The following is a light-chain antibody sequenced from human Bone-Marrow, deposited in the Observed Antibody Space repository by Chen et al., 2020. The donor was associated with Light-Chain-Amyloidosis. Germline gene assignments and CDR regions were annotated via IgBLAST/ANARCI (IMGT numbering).Light chain of an antibody. V-gene: IGLV3-21*02. CDR2: DDS. J-gene: IGLJ3*02. CDR1: NIGSTS. Sequence: SYVLTQPSSVSVAPGQTATIACGGNNIGSTSVHWYQQTPGQAPLLVVYDDSDRPSGIPERLSDSNSGNTATLTISRVEAGDEAYYYCQVWDRSSDRPVFGGGTKLTVL. CDR3: QVWDRSSDRPV.